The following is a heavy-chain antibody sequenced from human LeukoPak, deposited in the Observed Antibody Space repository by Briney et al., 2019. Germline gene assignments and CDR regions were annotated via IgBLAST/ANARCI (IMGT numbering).Heavy chain of an antibody. CDR3: ARITIFGGIWAPNYYMDV. V-gene: IGHV1-8*01. D-gene: IGHD3-3*01. J-gene: IGHJ6*03. CDR1: GYTFTSYD. Sequence: ASVKVSCKASGYTFTSYDINWVRQATGQGLEWMGWMNPNSGNTGYAQKFQGRVTMTRNTSISTAYMELSSLRSEDTAVYYRARITIFGGIWAPNYYMDVWGKGTTVTVSS. CDR2: MNPNSGNT.